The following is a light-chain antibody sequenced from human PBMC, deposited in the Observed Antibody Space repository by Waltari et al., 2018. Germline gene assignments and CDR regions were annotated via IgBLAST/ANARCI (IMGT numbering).Light chain of an antibody. CDR2: DDY. V-gene: IGLV6-57*01. CDR3: LSFDNTLWV. Sequence: FMLTQHHSVSESPGKTVTISCTRTRGSIDSNYVQWYQQRPGRSPTTVIYDDYQRPSGVPTRFSASIDRASNSASLTIAGLTTEDEADYYCLSFDNTLWVFGGGTKLTVL. CDR1: RGSIDSNY. J-gene: IGLJ3*02.